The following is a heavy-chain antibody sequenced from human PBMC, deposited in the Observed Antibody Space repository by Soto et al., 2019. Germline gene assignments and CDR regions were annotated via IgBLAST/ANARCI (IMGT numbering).Heavy chain of an antibody. D-gene: IGHD2-15*01. J-gene: IGHJ5*02. CDR1: GGTFSSYA. V-gene: IGHV1-69*13. CDR3: ARASVVVGSWFDP. Sequence: ASVKVSCKASGGTFSSYAISWVRQAPGQGLEWMGGIIPIFGTANYAQKFQGRVTTTADESTSTAYMELSSLRSEDTAVYYCARASVVVGSWFDPWGQGTLVTVSS. CDR2: IIPIFGTA.